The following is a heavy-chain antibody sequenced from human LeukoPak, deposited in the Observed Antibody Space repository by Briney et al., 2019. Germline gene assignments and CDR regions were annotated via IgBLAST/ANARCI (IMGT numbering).Heavy chain of an antibody. D-gene: IGHD5-18*01. CDR3: ARYGYGYFDY. V-gene: IGHV4-61*02. Sequence: SETLSLTCTVSVGPISIGSDYWSWIRQPAGKGLEWIGRIYTSGSTNYNPSLKSRVTISLDTSKNQFSLKLTSVTAADTAVYYCARYGYGYFDYWGQGTLVTVSS. J-gene: IGHJ4*02. CDR2: IYTSGST. CDR1: VGPISIGSDY.